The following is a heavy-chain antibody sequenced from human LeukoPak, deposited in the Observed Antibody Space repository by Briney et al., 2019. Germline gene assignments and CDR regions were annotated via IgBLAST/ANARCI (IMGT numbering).Heavy chain of an antibody. D-gene: IGHD6-13*01. Sequence: SVKVSCKASGGTFSSYAISWVRQAPGQGLEWMGGIIPIFGTANYAQKFQGRVTITADESTSTAYMELSSLRSEDTAVYYCARVEEILAAAYDAFDIWGQGTMVTVSS. V-gene: IGHV1-69*01. J-gene: IGHJ3*02. CDR1: GGTFSSYA. CDR3: ARVEEILAAAYDAFDI. CDR2: IIPIFGTA.